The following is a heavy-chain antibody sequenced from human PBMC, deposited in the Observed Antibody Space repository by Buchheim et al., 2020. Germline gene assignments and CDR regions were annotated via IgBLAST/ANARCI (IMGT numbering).Heavy chain of an antibody. J-gene: IGHJ6*02. CDR3: ARGGPCIAVAGNPPGMDV. CDR1: GGTFSSYT. V-gene: IGHV1-69*02. CDR2: IIPILGIA. D-gene: IGHD6-19*01. Sequence: QVQLVQSGAEVKKPGSSVQVSCKASGGTFSSYTISWVRQAPGQGLEWMGRIIPILGIATYAQKFQGRVTITADKSTSTAYMELSSLRSEDTAVYYCARGGPCIAVAGNPPGMDVWGQGTT.